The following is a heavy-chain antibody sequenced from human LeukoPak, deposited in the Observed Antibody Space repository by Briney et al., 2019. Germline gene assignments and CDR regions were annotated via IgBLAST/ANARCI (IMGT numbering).Heavy chain of an antibody. D-gene: IGHD3-3*01. Sequence: AASVKVSCKASGGTFSSFAINWVRQAPGQGLEWMGGIIPIFGTANYAQKFQGRVTITADESTSTAYMELSSLRSEDTAVYYCARNDFWSAVFDYWGQGTLVTVSS. J-gene: IGHJ4*02. CDR1: GGTFSSFA. CDR3: ARNDFWSAVFDY. CDR2: IIPIFGTA. V-gene: IGHV1-69*13.